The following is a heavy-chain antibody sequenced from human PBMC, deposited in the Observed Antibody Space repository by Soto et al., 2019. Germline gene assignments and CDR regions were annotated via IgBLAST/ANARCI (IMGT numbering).Heavy chain of an antibody. CDR3: ARQWLDSYYFDY. D-gene: IGHD6-19*01. J-gene: IGHJ4*02. V-gene: IGHV3-64*01. CDR1: GFTFSSYA. CDR2: ISSNGGST. Sequence: GESLKISCAASGFTFSSYAMHWVRQAPGKGLEYVSAISSNGGSTYYANSVKGRFTISRDNSKNTLYLQMGSLRAEDMAVYYCARQWLDSYYFDYWGQGTLVTVSS.